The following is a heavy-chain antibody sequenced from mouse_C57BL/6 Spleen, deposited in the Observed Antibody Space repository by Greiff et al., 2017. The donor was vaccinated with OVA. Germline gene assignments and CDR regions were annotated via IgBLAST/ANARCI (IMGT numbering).Heavy chain of an antibody. D-gene: IGHD2-1*01. CDR1: GYTFTEYT. V-gene: IGHV1-62-2*01. Sequence: QVHVKQSGAELVKPGASVKLSCKASGYTFTEYTIHWVKQRSGQGLEWIGWFYPGSGSIKYNEKFKDKATLTADKSSSTVYMELSRLTSEDSAVYFCARHEDRGNYVNYAMDYWGQGTSVTVSS. CDR2: FYPGSGSI. J-gene: IGHJ4*01. CDR3: ARHEDRGNYVNYAMDY.